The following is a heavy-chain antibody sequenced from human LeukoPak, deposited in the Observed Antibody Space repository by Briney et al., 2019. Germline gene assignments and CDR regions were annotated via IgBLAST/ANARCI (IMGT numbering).Heavy chain of an antibody. CDR3: AKHYMGSYNNRGLDS. J-gene: IGHJ4*02. D-gene: IGHD3-10*01. CDR2: INNSGST. Sequence: SETLSLTCAVYGGSFSGYYWNWIRQPPGKGLEWIGEINNSGSTNYNPSLKSRVTISRDTSKNRFSLKLSSVTAADTAVYYCAKHYMGSYNNRGLDSWGQGTLVTVSS. CDR1: GGSFSGYY. V-gene: IGHV4-34*01.